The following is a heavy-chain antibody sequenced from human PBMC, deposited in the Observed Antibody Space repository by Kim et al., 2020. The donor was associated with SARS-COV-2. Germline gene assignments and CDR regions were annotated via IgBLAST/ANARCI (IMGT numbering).Heavy chain of an antibody. Sequence: SETLSLTCTVSGGSISSYYWSWIRQPPGKGLEWIGYIYYSGSTNYNPSLKSRVTISVDTSKNQFSLKLSSVTAADTAVYYCARHRMGSSSSPNFDYWGQGTLVTVSS. CDR2: IYYSGST. V-gene: IGHV4-59*08. J-gene: IGHJ4*02. D-gene: IGHD6-6*01. CDR3: ARHRMGSSSSPNFDY. CDR1: GGSISSYY.